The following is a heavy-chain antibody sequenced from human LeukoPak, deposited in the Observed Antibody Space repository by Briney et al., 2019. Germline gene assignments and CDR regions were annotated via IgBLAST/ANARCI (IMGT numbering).Heavy chain of an antibody. D-gene: IGHD4-17*01. Sequence: GGSLRLSCAASGFTVSSNYMSWVRQAPGKGLEWVSVIYSGGSTYYADSVKGRFTISRDNSKNTLYLQMNSLRAEDTAVYYCARVRGRDYGDYFDYWGQGTLVTVSS. J-gene: IGHJ4*02. CDR1: GFTVSSNY. CDR2: IYSGGST. CDR3: ARVRGRDYGDYFDY. V-gene: IGHV3-53*05.